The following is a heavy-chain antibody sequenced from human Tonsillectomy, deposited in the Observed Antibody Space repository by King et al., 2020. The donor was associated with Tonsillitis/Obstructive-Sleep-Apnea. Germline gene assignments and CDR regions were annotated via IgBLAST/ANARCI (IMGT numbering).Heavy chain of an antibody. CDR2: VYYSGST. CDR3: ARFHFWSGSNWFDP. V-gene: IGHV4-59*01. Sequence: VQLQESGPGLVKPSETLALTCTVSGGSISSYYWCWIRQPPGKGLEWIGYVYYSGSTNYNPPLRSRVTMSVDTSKNQFSLKLSSVTAADTAVYFCARFHFWSGSNWFDPWGQGTLVTVSS. D-gene: IGHD3-3*02. J-gene: IGHJ5*02. CDR1: GGSISSYY.